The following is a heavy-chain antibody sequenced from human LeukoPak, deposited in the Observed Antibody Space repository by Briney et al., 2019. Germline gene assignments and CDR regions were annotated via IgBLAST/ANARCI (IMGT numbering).Heavy chain of an antibody. J-gene: IGHJ6*02. CDR2: INPNSGGT. D-gene: IGHD3-3*01. CDR3: ARSLGDFWSGYYYYYGMDV. Sequence: ASVKVSCKASGYTFTGYYMHWVRQAPGQGLEWMGWINPNSGGTNYAQKFQGWVTMTRDTSISTAYMEPSRLRSDDTAVYYCARSLGDFWSGYYYYYGMDVWGQGTTVTVSS. CDR1: GYTFTGYY. V-gene: IGHV1-2*04.